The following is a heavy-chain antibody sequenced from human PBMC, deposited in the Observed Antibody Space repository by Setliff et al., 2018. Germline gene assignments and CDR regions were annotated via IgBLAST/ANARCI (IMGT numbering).Heavy chain of an antibody. CDR3: VREIAGTLFY. J-gene: IGHJ4*02. V-gene: IGHV3-66*02. Sequence: QSGGSLRLSCAASGFTVSSSYMSWVRQAPGKGLEWVSVMYSGGSTYYADSVKGRFTFSRDNSKSTLSLHMGSLRAEDMAVYYCVREIAGTLFYWGQGTLVTVSS. CDR2: MYSGGST. CDR1: GFTVSSSY. D-gene: IGHD2-15*01.